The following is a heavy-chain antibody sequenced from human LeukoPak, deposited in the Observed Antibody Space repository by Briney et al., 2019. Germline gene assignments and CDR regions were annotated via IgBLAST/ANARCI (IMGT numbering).Heavy chain of an antibody. CDR1: GGSFSDHH. CDR3: ARGRVAPDY. Sequence: SETLSLMCVVYGGSFSDHHWTWIRQSPGKGLEWIGEINHSGTTNYHPSLKSRVTISMDSSKNQFSLKLTSVTFADTAVCYCARGRVAPDYWGQGTLVTVSS. J-gene: IGHJ4*02. CDR2: INHSGTT. D-gene: IGHD5-12*01. V-gene: IGHV4-34*01.